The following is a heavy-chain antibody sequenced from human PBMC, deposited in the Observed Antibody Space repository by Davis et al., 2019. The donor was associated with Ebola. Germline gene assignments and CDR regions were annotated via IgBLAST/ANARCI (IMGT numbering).Heavy chain of an antibody. V-gene: IGHV1-69*10. J-gene: IGHJ6*04. CDR3: ARVPYSGYAFLGYYGMDV. Sequence: SVKVSCKASGGTFSSYTISWVRQAPGQGLEWMGGIIPILGIANYAQKFQGRVTITADKSTSTAYMELSSLRSEDTAVYYCARVPYSGYAFLGYYGMDVWGKGTTVTVSS. CDR1: GGTFSSYT. CDR2: IIPILGIA. D-gene: IGHD5-12*01.